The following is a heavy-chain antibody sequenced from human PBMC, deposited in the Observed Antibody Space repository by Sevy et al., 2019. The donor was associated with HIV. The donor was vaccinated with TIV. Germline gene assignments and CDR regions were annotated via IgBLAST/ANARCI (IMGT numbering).Heavy chain of an antibody. J-gene: IGHJ5*02. V-gene: IGHV3-74*01. CDR1: GFSFNSYW. Sequence: GGSLRLSCAASGFSFNSYWMHWVRQAPGKGLEWVSHISDDGISTTYADSVKGRFTISRVNAKNTLYLQMNSLRAEDTALYYCHVPSQGSWGQGTLVTVSS. CDR2: ISDDGIST. CDR3: HVPSQGS. D-gene: IGHD2-2*01.